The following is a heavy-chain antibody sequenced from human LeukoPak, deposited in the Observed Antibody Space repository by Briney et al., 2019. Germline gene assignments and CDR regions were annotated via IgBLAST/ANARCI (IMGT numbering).Heavy chain of an antibody. V-gene: IGHV3-30*18. CDR1: GFTFSSYG. Sequence: QPGGSLRLSCAASGFTFSSYGMHWVRQAPGKGLEWVAVISYGGSNKYYADSVKGRFTISRDNSKNTLYLQMNSLRAEDTAVYYCAKVRSRSSMVRGATFDYWGQGTLVTVSS. J-gene: IGHJ4*02. CDR3: AKVRSRSSMVRGATFDY. D-gene: IGHD3-10*01. CDR2: ISYGGSNK.